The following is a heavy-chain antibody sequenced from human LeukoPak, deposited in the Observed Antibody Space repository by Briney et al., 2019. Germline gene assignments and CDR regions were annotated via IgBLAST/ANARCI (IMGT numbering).Heavy chain of an antibody. CDR2: IYHSGST. CDR3: ARHESRDCGGDCYSIIFDP. V-gene: IGHV4-38-2*02. CDR1: GYSISSGYY. D-gene: IGHD2-21*02. J-gene: IGHJ5*02. Sequence: SETLSLTCTVSGYSISSGYYWGWIRQPPGKGLEWIGSIYHSGSTYYNPSLKSRVTISVDTSKNQFSLKLSSVTAADTAVYYCARHESRDCGGDCYSIIFDPWGQGTLVTVSS.